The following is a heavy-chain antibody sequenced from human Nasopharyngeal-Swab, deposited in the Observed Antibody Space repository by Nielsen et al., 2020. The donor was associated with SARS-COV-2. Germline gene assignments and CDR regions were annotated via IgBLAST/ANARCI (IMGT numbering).Heavy chain of an antibody. CDR3: AKGAGYYDILTGYYLSLGYGMDV. V-gene: IGHV3-30*18. CDR1: GFTFSSYG. Sequence: GESLKISCAASGFTFSSYGMHWVRQAPGKGLEWVAVISYDGSNKYYADSVKGRFTISRDNSKNTLYLQMNSLRAEDTAVYYCAKGAGYYDILTGYYLSLGYGMDVWGQGTTVTVSS. J-gene: IGHJ6*02. D-gene: IGHD3-9*01. CDR2: ISYDGSNK.